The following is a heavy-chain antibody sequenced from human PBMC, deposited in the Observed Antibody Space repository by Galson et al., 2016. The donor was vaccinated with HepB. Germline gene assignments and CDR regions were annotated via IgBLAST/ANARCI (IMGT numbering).Heavy chain of an antibody. CDR1: GFDFTTYT. V-gene: IGHV3-21*01. J-gene: IGHJ5*02. CDR3: ARDHVGLDH. CDR2: ISSSSNYI. Sequence: SLRLSCATSGFDFTTYTINWVRQAPGKGLERVSSISSSSNYIYYADSVQGRFTISRDNANNSLYLQMNSLRVEDTAVYYCARDHVGLDHWGQGTLVTVSS. D-gene: IGHD2-21*01.